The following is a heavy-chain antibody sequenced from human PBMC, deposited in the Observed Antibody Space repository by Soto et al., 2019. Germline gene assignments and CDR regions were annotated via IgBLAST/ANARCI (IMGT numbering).Heavy chain of an antibody. J-gene: IGHJ4*02. CDR3: ARAGFSYGHLLF. V-gene: IGHV4-30-4*01. CDR1: GGPIKTGDYY. D-gene: IGHD3-10*01. CDR2: VFYRGAT. Sequence: QVQLKESGPGLVKPSETLSLTCNVSGGPIKTGDYYWNWIRQPPGKGLEWIGYVFYRGATNYSPSLKGRAAISLDTSQNRFSLSLTSVAAADTAVYYCARAGFSYGHLLFWGQGIRVTVST.